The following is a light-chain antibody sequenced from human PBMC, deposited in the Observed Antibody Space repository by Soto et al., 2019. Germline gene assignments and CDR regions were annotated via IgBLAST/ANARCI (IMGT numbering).Light chain of an antibody. CDR2: VNSDGGN. CDR1: SGQSPCA. CDR3: QTWGAGIRV. V-gene: IGLV4-69*01. J-gene: IGLJ3*02. Sequence: QPVLTQSPSASASLGASATLTCTLDSGQSPCAIACHQQQPEKGPRSLLKVNSDGGNTNGDGLPDRFAGSSSGAERYLTISSLQSEEAADYYCQTWGAGIRVFGGGTKVTV.